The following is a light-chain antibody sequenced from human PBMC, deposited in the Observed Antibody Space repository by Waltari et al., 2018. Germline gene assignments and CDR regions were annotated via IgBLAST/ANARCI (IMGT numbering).Light chain of an antibody. Sequence: QSVLTQPPSAAGSPGQRVTIFCSGSSSNIGSNVVNWYQQFPGKAPKLLIYRSDLRPSGVPDRFSGSKPGTSASLAISGLHPEDEADYYCAAWDDSLRGHWVFGGGTKVTVL. CDR3: AAWDDSLRGHWV. CDR2: RSD. CDR1: SSNIGSNV. J-gene: IGLJ3*02. V-gene: IGLV1-44*01.